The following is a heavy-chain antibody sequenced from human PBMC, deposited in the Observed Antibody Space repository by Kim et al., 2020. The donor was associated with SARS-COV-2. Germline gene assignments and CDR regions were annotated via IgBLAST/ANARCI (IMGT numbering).Heavy chain of an antibody. Sequence: NNAQKRQGGVTMTPDTSTSTAYMELRSLRSDDTAVYYCARGQGGGNPIDYWGQGTLVTVSS. D-gene: IGHD2-15*01. V-gene: IGHV1-18*01. J-gene: IGHJ4*02. CDR3: ARGQGGGNPIDY.